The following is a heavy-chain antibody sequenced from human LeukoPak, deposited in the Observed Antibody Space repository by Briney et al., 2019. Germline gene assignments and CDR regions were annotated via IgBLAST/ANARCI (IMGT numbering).Heavy chain of an antibody. J-gene: IGHJ2*01. CDR2: INHSGST. CDR1: GGSLSGYY. D-gene: IGHD6-13*01. CDR3: AIVYYSNSYDYWYFDL. Sequence: ASETLSLTCAVYGGSLSGYYWSWTRQPPGEGLEWIGEINHSGSTNYNPSLKRRVTISVDTSKNQYSLKLTSVTAADTAVYDCAIVYYSNSYDYWYFDLWGRGTLVTVSS. V-gene: IGHV4-34*01.